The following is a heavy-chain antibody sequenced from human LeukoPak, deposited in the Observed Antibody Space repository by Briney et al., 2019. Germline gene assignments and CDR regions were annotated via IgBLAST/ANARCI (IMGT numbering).Heavy chain of an antibody. Sequence: GGSLRLSCAASGFTFNSYAMTWVRQAPGKGLELVSSISGSGGSTYYADSVKGRFTISRDNSKNTLYLQMNSLRAEDTAVYYCASRQNTIYYMDIWGKGTTVTVSS. CDR2: ISGSGGST. CDR1: GFTFNSYA. V-gene: IGHV3-23*01. D-gene: IGHD3-3*01. J-gene: IGHJ6*03. CDR3: ASRQNTIYYMDI.